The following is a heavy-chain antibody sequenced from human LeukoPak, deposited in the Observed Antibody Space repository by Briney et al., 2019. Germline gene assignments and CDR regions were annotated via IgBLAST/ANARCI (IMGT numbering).Heavy chain of an antibody. CDR3: ARDHVVVPAAMVYYYGMDV. D-gene: IGHD2-2*01. J-gene: IGHJ6*02. CDR1: GYTFTSYG. V-gene: IGHV1-18*01. Sequence: ASVPVSCKASGYTFTSYGISWVRQAPGQGREWMGWISAYNGNTNYAQKLQVRVTMTTDTSTSTAYMELRSLRSDDTAVYYCARDHVVVPAAMVYYYGMDVWGQGTPVTVSS. CDR2: ISAYNGNT.